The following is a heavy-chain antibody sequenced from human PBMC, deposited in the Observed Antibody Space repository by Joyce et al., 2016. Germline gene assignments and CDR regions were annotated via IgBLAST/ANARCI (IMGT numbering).Heavy chain of an antibody. CDR3: ARTMDYYGSGSYGWYFDY. V-gene: IGHV5-51*01. J-gene: IGHJ4*02. CDR2: IYPGDSDT. D-gene: IGHD3-10*01. Sequence: EVQLVQSGAAVTKPGESLRISCKGSGYSFTSYWFGWVRQMPGKGLEWMGIIYPGDSDTRYSPAFQGQVTISTDKSIRTTYLQWSSLKASDTAMYYCARTMDYYGSGSYGWYFDYWGQGTLVTVSS. CDR1: GYSFTSYW.